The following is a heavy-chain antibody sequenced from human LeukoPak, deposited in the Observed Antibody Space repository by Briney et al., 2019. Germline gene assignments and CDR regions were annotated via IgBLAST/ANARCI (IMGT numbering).Heavy chain of an antibody. CDR3: ARGRPHLLPDS. J-gene: IGHJ4*02. D-gene: IGHD2-15*01. Sequence: GGSLRLSCAASGFTFNKHWIHWVRQAPGKGRVWVSRVDRDGGGTTFVDSVKGRFTISRDNAKNTVYLQMSSLRVEDTAVYYCARGRPHLLPDSWGQGTLVTVSS. V-gene: IGHV3-74*01. CDR2: VDRDGGGT. CDR1: GFTFNKHW.